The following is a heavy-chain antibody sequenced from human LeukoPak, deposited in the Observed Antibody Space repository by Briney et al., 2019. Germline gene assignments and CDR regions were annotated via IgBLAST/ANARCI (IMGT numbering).Heavy chain of an antibody. V-gene: IGHV3-66*02. CDR3: ARGEMATIPIDY. J-gene: IGHJ4*02. CDR1: GFTVSSNY. Sequence: QPGGSLRLXCAASGFTVSSNYTSWVRQAPGKGLEWVSVIYSGGSTYYADSVKGRFTISRDNSKNTLYLQMNSLRAEDTAVYYCARGEMATIPIDYWGQGTLVTVSS. D-gene: IGHD5-24*01. CDR2: IYSGGST.